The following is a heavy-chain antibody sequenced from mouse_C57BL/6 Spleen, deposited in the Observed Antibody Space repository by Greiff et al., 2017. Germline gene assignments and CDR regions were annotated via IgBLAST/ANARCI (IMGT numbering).Heavy chain of an antibody. J-gene: IGHJ4*01. V-gene: IGHV1-72*01. CDR3: ARAYCGSSRYYAMDY. CDR2: IDPNSGGT. Sequence: QVHVKQPGAELVKPGASVKLSCKASGYTFTSYWMHWVKQRPGRGLEWIGRIDPNSGGTKYNEKFKSKATLTVDKPSSTAYMQLLSLTSEDSAVYYCARAYCGSSRYYAMDYWGQGTSVTVSS. CDR1: GYTFTSYW. D-gene: IGHD1-1*01.